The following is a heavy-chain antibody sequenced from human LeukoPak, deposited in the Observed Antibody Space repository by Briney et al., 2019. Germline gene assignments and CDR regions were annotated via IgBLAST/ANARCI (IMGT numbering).Heavy chain of an antibody. CDR3: ASEYGSGSYYTYYYYYMDV. CDR2: IIPIFGTA. J-gene: IGHJ6*03. V-gene: IGHV1-69*13. D-gene: IGHD3-10*01. CDR1: GGTFSSYA. Sequence: ASVKVSCKASGGTFSSYAISWVRQAPGQGLGWMGGIIPIFGTANYAQKFQGRVTITADESTSTAYMELSSLRSEDTAVYYCASEYGSGSYYTYYYYYMDVWGKGTTVTVSS.